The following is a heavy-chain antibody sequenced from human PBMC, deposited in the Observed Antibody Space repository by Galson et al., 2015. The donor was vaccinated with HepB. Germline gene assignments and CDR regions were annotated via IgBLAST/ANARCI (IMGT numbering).Heavy chain of an antibody. Sequence: SLRLSCAASGFTFSSYAMHWVRQAPGKGLEWVSSISSSSSYIYYADSVKGRFTISRDNAKNSLYLQMNSLRAEDTAVYYCARGLVSPNRFDIWGQGTMVTVSS. CDR1: GFTFSSYA. CDR2: ISSSSSYI. D-gene: IGHD1-14*01. J-gene: IGHJ3*02. CDR3: ARGLVSPNRFDI. V-gene: IGHV3-21*01.